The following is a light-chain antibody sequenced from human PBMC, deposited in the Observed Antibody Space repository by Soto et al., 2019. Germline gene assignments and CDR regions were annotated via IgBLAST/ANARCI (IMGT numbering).Light chain of an antibody. CDR1: TSNIGRNT. CDR2: LDD. Sequence: QSVLTQPPSASGTPGQRVTISCSGSTSNIGRNTVNWYQLLPGTAPKLLLYLDDQRPSGVPDRFSGSKSGTSASLAIRGLQSEDEADYYCTAWDDSLDGPLFGGGTKVTVL. CDR3: TAWDDSLDGPL. V-gene: IGLV1-44*01. J-gene: IGLJ2*01.